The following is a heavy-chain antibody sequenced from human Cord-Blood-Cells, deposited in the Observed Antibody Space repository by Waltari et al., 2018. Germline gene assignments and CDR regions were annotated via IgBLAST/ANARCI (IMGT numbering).Heavy chain of an antibody. Sequence: QVQLQESGPGLVKTSETLSLTCTVPGGSISRYYWRWIRQPPGKGLEWIGYIYYRGITNYNPSLKSRVTISGDTSKNQFSLKLSSVTAADTAVYYCARGRYYYDSSGLFDYWGQGTLVTVSS. V-gene: IGHV4-59*01. CDR2: IYYRGIT. CDR1: GGSISRYY. D-gene: IGHD3-22*01. J-gene: IGHJ4*02. CDR3: ARGRYYYDSSGLFDY.